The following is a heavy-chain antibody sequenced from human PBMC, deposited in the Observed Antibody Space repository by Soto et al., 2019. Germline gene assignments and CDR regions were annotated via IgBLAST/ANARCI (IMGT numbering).Heavy chain of an antibody. Sequence: PSETLSLTCAVYGGSFSGCYWTWIRQPPGKGLEWIGEINHSGNTNYNPSLKSRVTISLDMSKNQFSLKLRSVTAADTAVYYCARGFHSSALFSRYTKFDNWGQGTMVTVS. CDR3: ARGFHSSALFSRYTKFDN. CDR1: GGSFSGCY. D-gene: IGHD6-6*01. V-gene: IGHV4-34*01. CDR2: INHSGNT. J-gene: IGHJ4*02.